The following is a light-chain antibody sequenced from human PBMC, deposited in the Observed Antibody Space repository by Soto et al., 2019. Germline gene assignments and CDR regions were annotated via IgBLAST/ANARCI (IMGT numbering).Light chain of an antibody. Sequence: DIQMTQSPSTLSASVGDRVTITCRASQSISTWLAWYQQKPGKAPNLLIYDASSLESGVPSRSSGSGSGTEFTLTISTLQPEDFATYYCQQYNTYSQTFGQGTKVEIK. CDR3: QQYNTYSQT. CDR1: QSISTW. V-gene: IGKV1-5*01. CDR2: DAS. J-gene: IGKJ1*01.